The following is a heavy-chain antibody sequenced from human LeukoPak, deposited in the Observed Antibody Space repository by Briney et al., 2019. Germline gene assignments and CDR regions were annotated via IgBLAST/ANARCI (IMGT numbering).Heavy chain of an antibody. CDR2: IYSTGSA. Sequence: PSGTLSLTCTVSGCTLVNYYWSWIRQPPGKGLEWIAYIYSTGSANYNPSLKSRVTISADTSKNQFSLQLRPLTAADTAVYYCASQVNVYLYFDNWGQGTLVTVSS. V-gene: IGHV4-59*08. CDR3: ASQVNVYLYFDN. CDR1: GCTLVNYY. D-gene: IGHD2-8*01. J-gene: IGHJ4*02.